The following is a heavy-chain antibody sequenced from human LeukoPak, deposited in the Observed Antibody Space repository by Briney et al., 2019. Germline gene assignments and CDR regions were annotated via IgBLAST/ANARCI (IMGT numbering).Heavy chain of an antibody. CDR3: ARIPHEYYDFWSGYPVLG. J-gene: IGHJ4*02. D-gene: IGHD3-3*01. CDR1: GYTFTGYY. CDR2: INPNSGGT. V-gene: IGHV1-2*02. Sequence: ASVKVSCKASGYTFTGYYMHWVRQAPGQGLEWMGWINPNSGGTNYAQKFQGRVTMTRDTSISTAYMELSRLRSDDTAVYYCARIPHEYYDFWSGYPVLGWGQGTLVTVSS.